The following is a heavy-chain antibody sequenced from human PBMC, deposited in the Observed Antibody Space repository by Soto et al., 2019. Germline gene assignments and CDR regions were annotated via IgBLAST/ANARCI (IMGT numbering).Heavy chain of an antibody. CDR1: GGSMSSSNW. Sequence: SETLSXXXTVSGGSMSSSNWWNWVRQPPGKGLEWIGETHHSGRTNYNPSLKSRVTISVDRSKNHFSLKLSSVTAADTAVYFFASLRAFGLLWFGELSHYYYYGMDVWGQGTTVTVSS. CDR2: THHSGRT. J-gene: IGHJ6*02. CDR3: ASLRAFGLLWFGELSHYYYYGMDV. D-gene: IGHD3-10*01. V-gene: IGHV4-4*02.